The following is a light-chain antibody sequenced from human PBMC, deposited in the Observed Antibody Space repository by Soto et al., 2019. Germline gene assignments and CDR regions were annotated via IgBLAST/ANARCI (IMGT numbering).Light chain of an antibody. Sequence: DIQMTQSPSSQSASVGDRVTITCRTSQNIGNSLNWYQQKPGKAPKLLIYAASSLQSGVTSGFSGSGSGTDFTLTISSLQPEDFATYYCQQNSNTPWTFGQGTKVEIK. CDR3: QQNSNTPWT. J-gene: IGKJ1*01. CDR1: QNIGNS. CDR2: AAS. V-gene: IGKV1-39*01.